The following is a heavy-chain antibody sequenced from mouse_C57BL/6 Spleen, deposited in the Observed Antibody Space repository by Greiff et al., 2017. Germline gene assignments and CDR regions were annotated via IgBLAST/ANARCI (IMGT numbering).Heavy chain of an antibody. V-gene: IGHV5-4*01. CDR1: GFTFSSYA. CDR2: ISDGGSYT. J-gene: IGHJ2*01. Sequence: EVKLMESGGGLVKPGGSLKLSCAASGFTFSSYAMSWVRQTPEKRLEWVATISDGGSYTYYPDNVKGRFTISRDNAKNNLYLQMSHLKSKDTAMYYCAREGTTVVAPYFGYWGQGTTLTVSS. CDR3: AREGTTVVAPYFGY. D-gene: IGHD1-1*01.